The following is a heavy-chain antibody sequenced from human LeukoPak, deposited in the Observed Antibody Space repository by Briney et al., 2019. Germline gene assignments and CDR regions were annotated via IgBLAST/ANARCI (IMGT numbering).Heavy chain of an antibody. V-gene: IGHV5-10-1*01. CDR2: IDPSDSYT. J-gene: IGHJ4*02. CDR3: ARSYSGYAYLDY. Sequence: GESLKISCKGSGYSFPSYWITWVRQMPGKGLEWMGRIDPSDSYTNYSPSFQGHVTISADKSISTAYLQWSSLEASDTAMYYCARSYSGYAYLDYWGQGTLVTVSS. D-gene: IGHD5-12*01. CDR1: GYSFPSYW.